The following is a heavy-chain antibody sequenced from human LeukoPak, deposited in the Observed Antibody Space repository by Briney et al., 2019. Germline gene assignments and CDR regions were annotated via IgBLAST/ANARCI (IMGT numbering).Heavy chain of an antibody. V-gene: IGHV4-59*08. CDR1: GASISSYY. Sequence: PSETLSLTCTVSGASISSYYWSWIRQPPGKRLEWIGYIHDSGSTNYNPSLKSRFTISVDTSKKQFSLKLSSVTAADTAVYYCARGFGSSWYYFDYWGQGTLVTASS. CDR2: IHDSGST. D-gene: IGHD6-13*01. CDR3: ARGFGSSWYYFDY. J-gene: IGHJ4*02.